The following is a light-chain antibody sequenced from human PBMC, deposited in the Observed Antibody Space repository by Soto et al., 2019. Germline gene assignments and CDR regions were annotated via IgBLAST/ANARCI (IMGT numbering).Light chain of an antibody. CDR2: DAS. CDR3: KQYNNWQLT. Sequence: IVMTQSPANLSVSPGYPATPSCRASQSVRTNLAWYQLTPGQANRILIYDASTRATGIKARFSGSGSGTEFTLTISSMQSEDFALYYCKQYNNWQLTGGRGTKGDIK. CDR1: QSVRTN. J-gene: IGKJ4*01. V-gene: IGKV3-15*01.